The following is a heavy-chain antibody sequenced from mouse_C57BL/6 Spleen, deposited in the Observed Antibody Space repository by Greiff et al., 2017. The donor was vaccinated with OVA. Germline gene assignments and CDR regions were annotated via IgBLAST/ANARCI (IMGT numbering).Heavy chain of an antibody. V-gene: IGHV1-82*01. CDR3: ARENYYFDV. CDR2: IYPGDGDT. Sequence: LQESGPELVKPGASVKISCKASGYAFSSSWMNWVKQRPGKGLEWIGRIYPGDGDTNYNGKFKGKATLTADKSSSTAYMQLSSLTSEDSAVYFCARENYYFDVWGTGTTVTVSS. CDR1: GYAFSSSW. J-gene: IGHJ1*03.